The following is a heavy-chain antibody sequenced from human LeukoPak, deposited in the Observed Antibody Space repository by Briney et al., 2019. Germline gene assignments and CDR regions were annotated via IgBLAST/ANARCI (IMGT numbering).Heavy chain of an antibody. V-gene: IGHV3-9*01. Sequence: PGGSLRLSCAASGFTFDDYAMHWVRHAPGKGLGWVSGISWNSGSIGYADSVRGRFTISRDNAKNSLYLQMNSLRAEDTALYYCAKGGNTGGNPLDYCGQGTLLTASS. CDR3: AKGGNTGGNPLDY. CDR2: ISWNSGSI. CDR1: GFTFDDYA. D-gene: IGHD4-23*01. J-gene: IGHJ4*02.